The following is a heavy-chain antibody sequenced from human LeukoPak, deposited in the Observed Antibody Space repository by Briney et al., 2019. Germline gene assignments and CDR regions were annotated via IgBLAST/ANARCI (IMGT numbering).Heavy chain of an antibody. CDR1: GFTFSSYA. V-gene: IGHV3-20*01. CDR2: ISGSGGST. J-gene: IGHJ4*02. Sequence: GGSLRLSCVASGFTFSSYAMSWVRQAPGRGLEWVSAISGSGGSTGYADSVKGRFTISRDNAKNSLYLQMNSLRAEDTALYHCARDPDYDSSGYYHDYWGQGTLVTVSS. CDR3: ARDPDYDSSGYYHDY. D-gene: IGHD3-22*01.